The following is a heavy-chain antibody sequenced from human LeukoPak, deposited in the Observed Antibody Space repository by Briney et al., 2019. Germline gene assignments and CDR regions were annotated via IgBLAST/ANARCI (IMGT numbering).Heavy chain of an antibody. J-gene: IGHJ4*02. CDR3: AKGKLRLGELSPFDY. V-gene: IGHV3-9*01. CDR2: ISWNSGSI. Sequence: GRSLRLSCAASGFTFDDYAMHWVRQAPGKGLEWVSGISWNSGSIGYADSVKGRFTISRDNAKNSLYLQMNSLRAEDTALYYCAKGKLRLGELSPFDYWGQGTLVTVSS. CDR1: GFTFDDYA. D-gene: IGHD3-16*02.